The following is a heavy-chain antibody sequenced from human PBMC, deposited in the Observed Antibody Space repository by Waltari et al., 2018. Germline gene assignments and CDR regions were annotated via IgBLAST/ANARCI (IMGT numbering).Heavy chain of an antibody. D-gene: IGHD1-26*01. CDR2: ISYDGSNK. CDR3: ARDKRRFWEQLGAVFDY. CDR1: GFTFSSYA. Sequence: QVQLVESGGGVVQPGRSLRLSCAASGFTFSSYAMHWVRQAPGKGLECVAVISYDGSNKYYADSVKGRFTISRDNSKNTLYLQMNSLRAEDTAVYYCARDKRRFWEQLGAVFDYWGQGTLVTVSS. V-gene: IGHV3-30-3*01. J-gene: IGHJ4*02.